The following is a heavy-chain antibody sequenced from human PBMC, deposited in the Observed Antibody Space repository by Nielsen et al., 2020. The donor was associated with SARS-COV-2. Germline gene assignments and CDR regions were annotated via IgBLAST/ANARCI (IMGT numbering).Heavy chain of an antibody. CDR3: ARDLPFYDILTGSGVWFDP. CDR2: INPSGGST. CDR1: GYTFTSYY. Sequence: ASVKVSCKASGYTFTSYYMHWVRQAPGQGLEWMGIINPSGGSTNYAQKFQGRVTMTTDTSTSTTYMELRSLRSDDTAVYYCARDLPFYDILTGSGVWFDPWGQGTLVTVSS. V-gene: IGHV1-46*01. D-gene: IGHD3-9*01. J-gene: IGHJ5*02.